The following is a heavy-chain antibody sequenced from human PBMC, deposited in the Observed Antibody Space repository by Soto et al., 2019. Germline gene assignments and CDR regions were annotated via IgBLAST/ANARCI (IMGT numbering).Heavy chain of an antibody. V-gene: IGHV4-59*01. CDR3: ARERRGYSYGSYYFDY. J-gene: IGHJ4*02. D-gene: IGHD5-18*01. Sequence: LSLTCTVSGGSISSYYWSWIRQPPGKGLEWIGYIYYSGSTNYNPSLKSRVTISVDTSKNQFSLKLSSVTAADTAVYYCARERRGYSYGSYYFDYWGQGTLVTVSS. CDR2: IYYSGST. CDR1: GGSISSYY.